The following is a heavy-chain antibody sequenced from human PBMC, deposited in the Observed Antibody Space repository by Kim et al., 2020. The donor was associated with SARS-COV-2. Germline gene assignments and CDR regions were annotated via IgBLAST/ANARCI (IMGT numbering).Heavy chain of an antibody. Sequence: GGSLRLSCAASGFTFSSYSMNWVRQAPGKGLEWVSYISSSSSTIYYADSVKGRFTISRDNAKNSLYLQMNSLRDEDTAVYYCARGDPRYCGGDCYLPSFLGAVGYSSGMDVWGQGTTVTVSS. V-gene: IGHV3-48*02. J-gene: IGHJ6*02. CDR1: GFTFSSYS. D-gene: IGHD2-21*02. CDR3: ARGDPRYCGGDCYLPSFLGAVGYSSGMDV. CDR2: ISSSSSTI.